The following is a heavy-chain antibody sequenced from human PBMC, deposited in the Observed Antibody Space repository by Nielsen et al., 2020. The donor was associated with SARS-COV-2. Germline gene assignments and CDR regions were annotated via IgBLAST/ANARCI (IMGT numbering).Heavy chain of an antibody. CDR1: GYTFINYH. J-gene: IGHJ4*02. V-gene: IGHV1-46*04. CDR3: ARESGDVSASDVDH. D-gene: IGHD6-6*01. CDR2: INPRVGRP. Sequence: ASVKVSCKASGYTFINYHLHWVRQAPGQGLEWMGTINPRVGRPSYAKKLQGRVTVTRDTSTSTVYMELSSLRSEDTAMYYCARESGDVSASDVDHWGQGTLVTVSS.